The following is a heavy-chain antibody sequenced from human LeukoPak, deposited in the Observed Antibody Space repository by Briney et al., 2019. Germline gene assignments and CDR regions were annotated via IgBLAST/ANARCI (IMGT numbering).Heavy chain of an antibody. CDR1: GFTLSSYG. CDR3: AKVVSAMLGAFDI. Sequence: GGSLRLSCAASGFTLSSYGMHWVRQAPGKGLEWVAFIRYDGSNKYYADSVKGRFTISRDNSKNTLYLQMNSLRAEDTALYYCAKVVSAMLGAFDIWGQGTMVTVSS. V-gene: IGHV3-30*02. D-gene: IGHD2-2*01. CDR2: IRYDGSNK. J-gene: IGHJ3*02.